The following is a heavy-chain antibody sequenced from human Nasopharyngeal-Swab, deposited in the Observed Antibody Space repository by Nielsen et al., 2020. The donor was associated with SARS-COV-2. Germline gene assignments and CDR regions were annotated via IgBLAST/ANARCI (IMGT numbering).Heavy chain of an antibody. J-gene: IGHJ6*03. V-gene: IGHV1-46*01. Sequence: ASVKVSCKASGYTFTDNYIYWVRQAPGQGLEWLGMINPNYGSTAYAQKFQGRVTMSTDTSRSTVYMELRSLRSEDTAVYYCARVLGGNSYYFHMDVWGKGTPVTVSS. CDR1: GYTFTDNY. CDR2: INPNYGST. CDR3: ARVLGGNSYYFHMDV. D-gene: IGHD1-1*01.